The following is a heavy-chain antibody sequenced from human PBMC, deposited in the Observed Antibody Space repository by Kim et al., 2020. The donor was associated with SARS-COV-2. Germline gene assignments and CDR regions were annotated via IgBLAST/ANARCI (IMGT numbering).Heavy chain of an antibody. V-gene: IGHV1-69*13. CDR1: GGTFSSYA. CDR2: IIPIFGTA. CDR3: ANLAYYYDSSRTDY. D-gene: IGHD3-22*01. J-gene: IGHJ4*02. Sequence: SVKVSCKASGGTFSSYAISWVRQAPGQGLEWMGGIIPIFGTANYAQKFQGRVTITADESTSTAYMELSSLRSEDTAVYYCANLAYYYDSSRTDYWGQGTLVTVSS.